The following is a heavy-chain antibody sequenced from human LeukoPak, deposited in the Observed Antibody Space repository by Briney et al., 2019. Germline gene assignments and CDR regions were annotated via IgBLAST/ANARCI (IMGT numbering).Heavy chain of an antibody. CDR2: INHRGNT. J-gene: IGHJ4*02. V-gene: IGHV4-34*01. Sequence: AETLSLTCAVYGGSFSDYYWSWIRQPPGKGLEWIAEINHRGNTNYSPSLKSRVTISVDTSKNQFTMKLNSVTAADTAVYYCARPNCRGGSCYSDFFDYWGQGTLVTVSS. D-gene: IGHD2-15*01. CDR3: ARPNCRGGSCYSDFFDY. CDR1: GGSFSDYY.